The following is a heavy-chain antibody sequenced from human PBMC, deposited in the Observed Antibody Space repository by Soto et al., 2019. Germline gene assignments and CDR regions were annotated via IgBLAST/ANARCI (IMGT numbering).Heavy chain of an antibody. Sequence: ASVKVSCKASGYTFTSYGISWVRQAPGQGLEWMGWISAYNGNTNYAQKLQGRVTMTTDTSTSTAYMELRSLRSDDTAVYYCARGYSGYEGSYYYYYMDVWGKGTTVTVSS. CDR1: GYTFTSYG. CDR3: ARGYSGYEGSYYYYYMDV. D-gene: IGHD5-12*01. V-gene: IGHV1-18*01. CDR2: ISAYNGNT. J-gene: IGHJ6*03.